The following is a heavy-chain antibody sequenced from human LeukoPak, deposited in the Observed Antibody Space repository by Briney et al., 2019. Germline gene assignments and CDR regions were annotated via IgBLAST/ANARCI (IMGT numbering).Heavy chain of an antibody. V-gene: IGHV1-69*13. CDR3: ARPGDSSGDYYYYGMDV. CDR1: GGTFSSYA. CDR2: IIPIFGTA. Sequence: ASVKVSCKASGGTFSSYAISWVRQAPGQGLEWMGGIIPIFGTANYAQKFQGSVTITADESTSTAYMELSSLRSEDTAVYYCARPGDSSGDYYYYGMDVWGQGTTVTVSS. J-gene: IGHJ6*02. D-gene: IGHD3-22*01.